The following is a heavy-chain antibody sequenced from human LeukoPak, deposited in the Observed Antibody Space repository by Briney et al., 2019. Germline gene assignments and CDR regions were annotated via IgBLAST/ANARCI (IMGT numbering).Heavy chain of an antibody. D-gene: IGHD5-12*01. CDR1: GGSFSGYY. Sequence: PSETLSLTCAVYGGSFSGYYWSWIRQPPGKGLEWIGEINHSGSTNYNPSLKSRVTISVDTSKNQFSLKLSSVTAADTAVYYCARGSRYSGYGRYFDLWGRGTLVTVSS. CDR2: INHSGST. J-gene: IGHJ2*01. V-gene: IGHV4-34*01. CDR3: ARGSRYSGYGRYFDL.